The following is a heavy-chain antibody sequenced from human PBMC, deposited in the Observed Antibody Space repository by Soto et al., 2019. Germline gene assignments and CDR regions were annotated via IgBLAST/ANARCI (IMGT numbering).Heavy chain of an antibody. CDR3: AKNYYDSSGSIGPWGY. J-gene: IGHJ4*02. CDR2: IKQDGSEK. D-gene: IGHD3-22*01. CDR1: GFTFSSYW. V-gene: IGHV3-7*01. Sequence: PGGSLRLSCAASGFTFSSYWMSWVRQAPGKGLEWVANIKQDGSEKYYVDSVKGRFTISRDNAKNSLYLQMNSLRAEDTAVYYCAKNYYDSSGSIGPWGYWGQGTLVTVSS.